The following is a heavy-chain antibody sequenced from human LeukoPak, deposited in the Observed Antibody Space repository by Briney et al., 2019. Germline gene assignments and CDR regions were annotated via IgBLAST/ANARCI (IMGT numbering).Heavy chain of an antibody. CDR1: GGSISSYY. J-gene: IGHJ4*02. D-gene: IGHD6-25*01. V-gene: IGHV4-59*01. CDR2: IYHTGST. Sequence: PSETLSLTCTVSGGSISSYYWSWIRQPPGKGLEWIANIYHTGSTNYNPSLSSRVTISIDTAKNQFSLKLSSVSAADTAVYYCARRGRNSSGWQDYLWGQGTLVTVSS. CDR3: ARRGRNSSGWQDYL.